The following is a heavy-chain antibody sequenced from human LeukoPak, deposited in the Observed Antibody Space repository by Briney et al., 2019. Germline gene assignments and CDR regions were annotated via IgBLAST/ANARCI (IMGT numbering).Heavy chain of an antibody. Sequence: GGSLRLSCAASGFAFSNFAMSWVRQAPGKGLEWVSGISGRGGSTYYADSVKGRFTISRDSSKNTLCLQLNSLRAEDTAVYYCAKVRDTGGYWHQAFDYWGQGTLVTVSS. CDR3: AKVRDTGGYWHQAFDY. J-gene: IGHJ4*02. V-gene: IGHV3-23*01. CDR1: GFAFSNFA. CDR2: ISGRGGST. D-gene: IGHD3-22*01.